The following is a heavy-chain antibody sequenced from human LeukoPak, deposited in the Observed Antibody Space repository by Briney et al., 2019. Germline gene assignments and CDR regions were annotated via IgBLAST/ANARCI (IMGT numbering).Heavy chain of an antibody. Sequence: PGGSLRLSCAASGFISDHSAMHWVRQVPGKGLEWVCLIGGDGGGTYYRDSVRGRFTISRDNAKNSLYLQMNSLRAEDTALYYCARSSYYDSSGYYGDYFDYWGQGTLVTVSS. J-gene: IGHJ4*02. D-gene: IGHD3-22*01. CDR1: GFISDHSA. CDR3: ARSSYYDSSGYYGDYFDY. V-gene: IGHV3-43*02. CDR2: IGGDGGGT.